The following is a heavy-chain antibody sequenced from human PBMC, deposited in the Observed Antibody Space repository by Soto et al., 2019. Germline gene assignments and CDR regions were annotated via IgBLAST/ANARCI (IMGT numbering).Heavy chain of an antibody. D-gene: IGHD2-15*01. CDR3: ARPASGGSRDAFDV. Sequence: GESLKISCKASGYKVTTFWLNWVRQTPGKGLEWLGRIDPTDSFTNYSPPFEGHVTISVDRSISTAYLQWNSLQASDTAIYYCARPASGGSRDAFDVWGQGTTVTVSS. J-gene: IGHJ3*01. CDR1: GYKVTTFW. CDR2: IDPTDSFT. V-gene: IGHV5-10-1*01.